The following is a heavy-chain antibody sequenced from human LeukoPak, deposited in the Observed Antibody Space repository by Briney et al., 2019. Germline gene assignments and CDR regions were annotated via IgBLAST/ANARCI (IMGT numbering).Heavy chain of an antibody. J-gene: IGHJ6*02. D-gene: IGHD6-6*01. V-gene: IGHV1-2*02. CDR1: GYTFTGYY. CDR3: ARTYSSSPYYYYYGMDV. Sequence: ASVKVSCKASGYTFTGYYMHWVRQAPGQGLEWMGWINPNSGGTNYAQKFQGRVTMTRDTSISTAYMELSSVTAADTAVYYCARTYSSSPYYYYYGMDVWGQGTTVTVSS. CDR2: INPNSGGT.